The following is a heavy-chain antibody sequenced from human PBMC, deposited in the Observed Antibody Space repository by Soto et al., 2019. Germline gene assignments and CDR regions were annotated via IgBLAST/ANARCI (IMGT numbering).Heavy chain of an antibody. Sequence: QVQLVQSGAEVKRPGASVKVSCKASGYMFRSYGISWVRQAPGQGLEWMVWISAFNGNTNYPQNLQGRVTMTTDTSTSTAYMELRTLRSDDSAMYYCARDGGYGAGSYFDYWGQGTLVTVSS. CDR3: ARDGGYGAGSYFDY. D-gene: IGHD3-10*01. J-gene: IGHJ4*02. CDR2: ISAFNGNT. CDR1: GYMFRSYG. V-gene: IGHV1-18*01.